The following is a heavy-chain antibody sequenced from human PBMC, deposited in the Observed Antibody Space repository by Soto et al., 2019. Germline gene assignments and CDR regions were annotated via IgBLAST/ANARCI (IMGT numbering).Heavy chain of an antibody. CDR2: INHGGGT. Sequence: WTWIRQPPGKGLEWIGQINHGGGTTYNPSLKSRVTMSIDTSTNQFSLRLSSVTAADTAVYYCARDINYFDYWGQGTLVTVSS. CDR3: ARDINYFDY. J-gene: IGHJ4*02. D-gene: IGHD1-20*01. V-gene: IGHV4-34*01.